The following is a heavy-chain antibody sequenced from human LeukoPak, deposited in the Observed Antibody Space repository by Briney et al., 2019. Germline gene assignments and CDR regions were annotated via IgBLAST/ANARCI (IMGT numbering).Heavy chain of an antibody. J-gene: IGHJ4*02. V-gene: IGHV3-23*01. D-gene: IGHD6-13*01. CDR3: AKDRAQQLVLDF. Sequence: GGSLRLSCAASGFTFSSYAMSWVRPAPGKGLEWVSAIIGSVSGTYYADSVKGRFTISRDNSKNTLFLQMNSLRAEDTAVYYCAKDRAQQLVLDFWGQGTLVTVSA. CDR2: IIGSVSGT. CDR1: GFTFSSYA.